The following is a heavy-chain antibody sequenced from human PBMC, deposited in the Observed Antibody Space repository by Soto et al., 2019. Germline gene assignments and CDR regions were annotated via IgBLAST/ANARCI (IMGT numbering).Heavy chain of an antibody. D-gene: IGHD2-15*01. V-gene: IGHV3-53*02. CDR3: XXARXXMRYSLDY. CDR2: IYSGGST. CDR1: GFTVSSNY. Sequence: EVQLVETGGGLIQPGGSLRLSCAASGFTVSSNYMSWVRQAPGKGLEWVSVIYSGGSTYYADSVKGRFTISRDNSKNTXYLQMXSLXAXXXXXXXXXXARXXMRYSLDYWGQGTLVTVSS. J-gene: IGHJ4*02.